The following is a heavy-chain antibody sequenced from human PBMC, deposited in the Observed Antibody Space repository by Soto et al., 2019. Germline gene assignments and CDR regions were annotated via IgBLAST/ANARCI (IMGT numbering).Heavy chain of an antibody. CDR1: GGSFSGYY. Sequence: QVQLQQWGAGLLKPSETLSLTCAVYGGSFSGYYWSWIRQPPGKGLEWIGEINHSGSTNYNPSLKSRVTISVDTSKNQCSLKRSSVTAADRAVYYCAGGGNIVATGRWGQGTLVTVSS. V-gene: IGHV4-34*01. D-gene: IGHD5-12*01. CDR3: AGGGNIVATGR. CDR2: INHSGST. J-gene: IGHJ4*02.